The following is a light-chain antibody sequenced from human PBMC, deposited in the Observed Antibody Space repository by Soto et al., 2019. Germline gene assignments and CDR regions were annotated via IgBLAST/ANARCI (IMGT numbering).Light chain of an antibody. CDR2: DAS. Sequence: DIQMTQSPSTLSASVGDRVTITCRASQSISSWLAWYQQKPGKAPKLLIYDASSLESGVPSRFSGSGSGTEFTRTISNLQPDDFATYYCQQYNSYLLTFGGGTKVEIK. CDR3: QQYNSYLLT. CDR1: QSISSW. J-gene: IGKJ4*01. V-gene: IGKV1-5*01.